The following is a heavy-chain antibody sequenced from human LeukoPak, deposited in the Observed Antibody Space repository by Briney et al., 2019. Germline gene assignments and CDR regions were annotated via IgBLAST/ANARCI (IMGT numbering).Heavy chain of an antibody. CDR3: ARGGDYYDSSGYQPFDY. Sequence: ASETLSLTCTVSGVSISSGGYYWSWIRQHPGKGLEWIGYIYYSGSTYYNPSLKSRVTISVDTSKNQFSLKLSSVTAADTAVYYCARGGDYYDSSGYQPFDYWGQGTLVTVFS. D-gene: IGHD3-22*01. CDR1: GVSISSGGYY. V-gene: IGHV4-31*03. J-gene: IGHJ4*02. CDR2: IYYSGST.